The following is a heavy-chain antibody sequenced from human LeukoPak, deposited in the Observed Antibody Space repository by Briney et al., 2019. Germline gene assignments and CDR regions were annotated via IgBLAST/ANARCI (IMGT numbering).Heavy chain of an antibody. D-gene: IGHD3-10*01. CDR3: ARRRGGTYYYGSGSYYHYFDY. CDR1: GGSISSGSYY. V-gene: IGHV4-61*02. Sequence: SETLSLTCTVSGGSISSGSYYWSWIRQLAGKGLEWIGRIYTSGSTNYNPSLKSRVTISVDTSKNQFSLKLSSVTAADTAVYYCARRRGGTYYYGSGSYYHYFDYWGQGTLVTVSS. J-gene: IGHJ4*02. CDR2: IYTSGST.